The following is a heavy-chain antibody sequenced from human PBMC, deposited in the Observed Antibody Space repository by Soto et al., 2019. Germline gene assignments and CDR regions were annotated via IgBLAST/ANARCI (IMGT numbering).Heavy chain of an antibody. CDR3: ASARRDYDYYYYIAV. D-gene: IGHD2-21*02. Sequence: QLQLVQSGAEVKKPGASVKVSCKASGYTFTSYYMHWVRQAPGQGLEWMGIINPSGGSTSYAQKFQGRVTMTRDTSTSTVYMELSSLRSEYTAVYDCASARRDYDYYYYIAVWCKGTTVTVSS. CDR1: GYTFTSYY. CDR2: INPSGGST. V-gene: IGHV1-46*01. J-gene: IGHJ6*03.